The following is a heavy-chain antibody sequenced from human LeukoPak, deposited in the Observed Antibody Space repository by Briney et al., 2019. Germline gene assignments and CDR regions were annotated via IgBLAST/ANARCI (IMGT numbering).Heavy chain of an antibody. J-gene: IGHJ4*02. V-gene: IGHV1-2*02. D-gene: IGHD3-10*01. Sequence: ASVKVSCKASGYTFTGYYMHWVRQAPGQGLEWMGWINPNSGGTNYAQKFQGRVTMTRDTSISTAYMELSRLRSDDTAVYYCARDQSGSGSYYESPYDYWGQGTLVTVSS. CDR2: INPNSGGT. CDR3: ARDQSGSGSYYESPYDY. CDR1: GYTFTGYY.